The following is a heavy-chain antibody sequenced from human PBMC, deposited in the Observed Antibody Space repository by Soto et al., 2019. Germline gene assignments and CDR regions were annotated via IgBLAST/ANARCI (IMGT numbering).Heavy chain of an antibody. V-gene: IGHV4-31*03. CDR2: TSNSGST. CDR1: GGSITSSGYY. CDR3: ERGGGSTKVDY. Sequence: QVQLQESGPGLVKPSQTLSLTCTVSGGSITSSGYYWSWIRQHPGEGLEWIGFTSNSGSTSYNPSPKSRVTIPVDTSSNPFSLNLKSVTAADTAVYYGERGGGSTKVDYWGQGTLVTVSP. D-gene: IGHD3-16*01. J-gene: IGHJ4*02.